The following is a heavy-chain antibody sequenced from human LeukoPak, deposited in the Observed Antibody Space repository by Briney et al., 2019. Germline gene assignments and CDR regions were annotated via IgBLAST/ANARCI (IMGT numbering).Heavy chain of an antibody. V-gene: IGHV3-53*01. D-gene: IGHD5-18*01. CDR3: ASGWGVNTAIDTLAY. Sequence: PGGSLRLSCAASGFIFSNAWMSCVRQAPGKGLVWVSVIYSGGSTYYADSVKGRFTISRDNSKNTVSLQMNSLRAEDTAVYYCASGWGVNTAIDTLAYWGQGTLVTVSS. J-gene: IGHJ4*02. CDR1: GFIFSNAW. CDR2: IYSGGST.